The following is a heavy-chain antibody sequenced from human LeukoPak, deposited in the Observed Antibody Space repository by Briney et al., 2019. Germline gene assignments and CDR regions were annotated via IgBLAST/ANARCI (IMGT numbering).Heavy chain of an antibody. V-gene: IGHV5-51*01. CDR1: GYRFPSYW. D-gene: IGHD5-24*01. J-gene: IGHJ4*02. CDR3: ERQDGYNLPFDY. CDR2: IYPGDSDT. Sequence: HGESLKISCKGSGYRFPSYWIGWVRQMPGKGLEWMGIIYPGDSDTRYSPSFQGQVTISADKSISTAYLQWSSLKASDTAMYYRERQDGYNLPFDYWGQGTLVTVSS.